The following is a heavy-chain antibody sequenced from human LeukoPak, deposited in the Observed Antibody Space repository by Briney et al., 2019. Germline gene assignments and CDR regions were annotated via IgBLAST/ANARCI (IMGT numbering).Heavy chain of an antibody. D-gene: IGHD4-17*01. CDR1: GFTFSSYS. Sequence: GSLRLSCAASGFTFSSYSMNWIRQPPGKGLQWIGYIYYTGTTKYNPSLQSRVTISVDTSKNQFSLKLTSVTAADTAVYYCARLKDHGDSDYWGQGTLVTVSS. V-gene: IGHV4-59*08. CDR3: ARLKDHGDSDY. CDR2: IYYTGTT. J-gene: IGHJ4*02.